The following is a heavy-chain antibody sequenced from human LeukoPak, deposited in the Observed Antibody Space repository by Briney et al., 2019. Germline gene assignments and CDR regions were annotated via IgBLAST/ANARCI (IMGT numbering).Heavy chain of an antibody. CDR3: ARLYATSWGFFDP. CDR1: GFTFKSYG. V-gene: IGHV3-30*02. J-gene: IGHJ2*01. Sequence: GGSLRLSYAASGFTFKSYGLHWVRRAPGKGLEWVAFIRNDGKTQYYADSVKGRFTISRDNSRNTMFLQMNSLRPEDTAVYYCARLYATSWGFFDPWGRGTLVTVSS. D-gene: IGHD2-2*01. CDR2: IRNDGKTQ.